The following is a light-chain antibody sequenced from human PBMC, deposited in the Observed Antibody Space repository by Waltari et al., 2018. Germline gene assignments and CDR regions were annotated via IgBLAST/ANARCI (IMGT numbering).Light chain of an antibody. CDR3: MQSIHWPWT. Sequence: DVVMTQSPLSLPFTLAQPASIPCKFSPSLVHSDGNTYLHWFHHGPGQSPRRLIYKVSSRDSGVPDRFSGSGSGTDFTLKISRVEAEDVGVYYCMQSIHWPWTFGQGTKVEIK. CDR2: KVS. CDR1: PSLVHSDGNTY. V-gene: IGKV2-30*02. J-gene: IGKJ1*01.